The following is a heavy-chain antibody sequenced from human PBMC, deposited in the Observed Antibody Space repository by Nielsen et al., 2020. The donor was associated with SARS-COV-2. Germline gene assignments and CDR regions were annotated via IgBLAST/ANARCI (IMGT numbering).Heavy chain of an antibody. CDR1: GFTFSSYW. D-gene: IGHD3-10*01. Sequence: GASLKISCAASGFTFSSYWMHWVRQAPGKGLVWVSRINSDGSSTSYADSVKGRFTISRDNAKNTLYLQMNSLRAEDTAVYYCASGDLDLWFGELRGTCAFDYWGQGTLVTVSS. V-gene: IGHV3-74*01. J-gene: IGHJ4*02. CDR2: INSDGSST. CDR3: ASGDLDLWFGELRGTCAFDY.